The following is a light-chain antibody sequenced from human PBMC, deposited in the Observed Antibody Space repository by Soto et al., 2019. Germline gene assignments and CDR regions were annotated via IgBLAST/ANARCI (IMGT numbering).Light chain of an antibody. J-gene: IGKJ1*01. CDR2: DAS. Sequence: DIQMTQSPSTLSSSVGDRVTRTCRASQTIGSWLAWYQQKPGRAPKLLIFDASSLESGVPSRFSGNGSGTEFTLTISGLQPDDFASYYCQQYNSYSGMFGQGTKVDIK. V-gene: IGKV1-5*01. CDR1: QTIGSW. CDR3: QQYNSYSGM.